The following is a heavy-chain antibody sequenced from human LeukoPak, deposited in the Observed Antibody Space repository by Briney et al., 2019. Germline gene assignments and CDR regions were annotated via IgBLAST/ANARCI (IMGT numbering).Heavy chain of an antibody. Sequence: GGSLRLSCAASGFTFSGPGMHWLRQAPGKGLEWVTFIRYDGSNKYYADSVKGRFTISRDNSKNTLYLQMNSLRAEDTAVYYCARPFLEWLLSDAFDIWGQGTMVTVSS. V-gene: IGHV3-30*02. J-gene: IGHJ3*02. CDR2: IRYDGSNK. D-gene: IGHD3-3*01. CDR1: GFTFSGPG. CDR3: ARPFLEWLLSDAFDI.